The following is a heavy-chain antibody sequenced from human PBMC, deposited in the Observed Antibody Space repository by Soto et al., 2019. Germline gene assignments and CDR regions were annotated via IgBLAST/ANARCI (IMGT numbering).Heavy chain of an antibody. CDR1: GFTVSNNY. D-gene: IGHD1-26*01. V-gene: IGHV3-53*01. Sequence: SCAVSGFTVSNNYMSWVRQAPGKGLEGVSVMYSGGYTAYADSVRGRFTISRDNAKNLLDLQMNSLREEDTAVYYCVRDSAWAFDFWGQGTLVTVSS. J-gene: IGHJ4*02. CDR3: VRDSAWAFDF. CDR2: MYSGGYT.